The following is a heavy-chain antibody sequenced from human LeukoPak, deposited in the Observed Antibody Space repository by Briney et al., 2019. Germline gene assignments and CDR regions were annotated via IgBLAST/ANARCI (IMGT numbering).Heavy chain of an antibody. Sequence: GGSLRLSCAASGFTFSSYWMHWVRQAPGKGLVWVSRINSDVSSTSYADSVKGRFTISRDNAKNTLYLQMNSLRAEDTAVYYCARTHYYGSGSYNYWGQGTLVTVSS. CDR1: GFTFSSYW. CDR3: ARTHYYGSGSYNY. CDR2: INSDVSST. J-gene: IGHJ4*02. D-gene: IGHD3-10*01. V-gene: IGHV3-74*01.